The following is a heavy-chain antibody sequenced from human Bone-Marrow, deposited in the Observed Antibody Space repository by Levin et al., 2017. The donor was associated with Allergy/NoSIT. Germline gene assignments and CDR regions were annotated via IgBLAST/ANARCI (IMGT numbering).Heavy chain of an antibody. CDR1: GFTFSSYG. J-gene: IGHJ4*02. CDR2: ISYDGSNK. V-gene: IGHV3-30*18. CDR3: AKDQDPNYFDY. Sequence: PGGSLRLSCAASGFTFSSYGMHWVRQAPGKGLEWVAVISYDGSNKYYADSVKGRFTISRDNSKNTLYLQMNSLRAEDTAVYYCAKDQDPNYFDYWGQGTLVTVSS.